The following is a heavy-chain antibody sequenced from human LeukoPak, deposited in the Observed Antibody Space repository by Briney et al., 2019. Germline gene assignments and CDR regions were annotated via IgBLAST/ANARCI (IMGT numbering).Heavy chain of an antibody. J-gene: IGHJ4*02. Sequence: SETLSLTCAVYGGSFSGYYWSWIRQPPGKGLEWIGSIYYSGSTYYNPSLKSRVTISVDTSKNQFSLKLSSVTAADTAVYYCARVTTMARGVIPSNYFDYWGQGTLVTVSS. CDR2: IYYSGST. D-gene: IGHD3-10*01. V-gene: IGHV4-34*01. CDR1: GGSFSGYY. CDR3: ARVTTMARGVIPSNYFDY.